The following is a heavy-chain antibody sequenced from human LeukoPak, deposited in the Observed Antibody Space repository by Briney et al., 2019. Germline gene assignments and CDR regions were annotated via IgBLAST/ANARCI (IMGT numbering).Heavy chain of an antibody. D-gene: IGHD4/OR15-4a*01. CDR2: ISGTGGST. J-gene: IGHJ4*02. CDR3: ARWKTMAYYDY. V-gene: IGHV3-23*01. Sequence: PGGSLRLSCAASGFTFSTNAMSWVRQAPGKGLEWVSAISGTGGSTDYADSVKGRFTISRDNSKNTLCLQMNSLRAEDTAVYYCARWKTMAYYDYWGQGTLVTVSS. CDR1: GFTFSTNA.